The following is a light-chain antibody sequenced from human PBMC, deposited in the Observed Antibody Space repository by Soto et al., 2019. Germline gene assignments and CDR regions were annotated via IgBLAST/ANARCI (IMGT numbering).Light chain of an antibody. V-gene: IGKV1-39*01. Sequence: IQLTQSPSCLSAYVGDRVTITCRASQTISRHLNWYQQKPGKAPKVLIYAASNLQSGVPSRFSGSGSGTDFALTISSLQPEDFATYYCQQGYSTPITFGQGTRLEIK. CDR3: QQGYSTPIT. J-gene: IGKJ5*01. CDR2: AAS. CDR1: QTISRH.